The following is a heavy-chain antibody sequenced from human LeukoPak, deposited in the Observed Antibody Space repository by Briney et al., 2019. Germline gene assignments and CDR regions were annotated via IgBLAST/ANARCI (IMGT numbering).Heavy chain of an antibody. CDR1: GFTFSSYD. CDR2: ISGSDFGT. Sequence: PGGSLRLSCAASGFTFSSYDMNWVRQAPGKGLEWVSTISGSDFGTYYADSVKGRFTISIDNSKNTLYIQMNSLRAEDTAVYYCAKRRFDSSGYHFDYWGQGTLVTVSS. J-gene: IGHJ4*02. CDR3: AKRRFDSSGYHFDY. V-gene: IGHV3-23*01. D-gene: IGHD3-22*01.